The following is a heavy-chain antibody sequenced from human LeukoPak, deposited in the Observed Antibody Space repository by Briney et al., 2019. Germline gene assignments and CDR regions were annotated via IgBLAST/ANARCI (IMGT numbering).Heavy chain of an antibody. J-gene: IGHJ6*02. Sequence: SVTVSCKASGYTFTSYGISWVRQAPGQGLEWMGGIIPIFGTANYAQKFQGRVMITADESTSTAYMELSSLRSEDTAVYYCASCPGPCYYYHGMDVWGQGTTVTVSS. CDR2: IIPIFGTA. V-gene: IGHV1-69*13. CDR1: GYTFTSYG. CDR3: ASCPGPCYYYHGMDV.